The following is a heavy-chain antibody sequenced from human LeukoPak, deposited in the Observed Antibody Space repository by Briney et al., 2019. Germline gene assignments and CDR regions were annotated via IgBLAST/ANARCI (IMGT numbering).Heavy chain of an antibody. D-gene: IGHD3-22*01. V-gene: IGHV3-23*01. CDR1: GFTFSSYA. J-gene: IGHJ4*02. Sequence: GGSLRLSCAASGFTFSSYAMSWVRQAPGKGLEWVSAISGSGGSTYYADSVKGRFTISRDNSKNTLYLQMNSLRAEDTAVYYCAKDGAGEDTMIVVPLPGYWGQGTLVTVSS. CDR2: ISGSGGST. CDR3: AKDGAGEDTMIVVPLPGY.